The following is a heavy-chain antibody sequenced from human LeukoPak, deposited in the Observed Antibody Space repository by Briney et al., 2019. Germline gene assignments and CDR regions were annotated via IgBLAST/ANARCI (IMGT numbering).Heavy chain of an antibody. V-gene: IGHV3-7*04. CDR2: IKQDGSKK. CDR1: GFPFSSYW. CDR3: TRVGYIDEGIDY. Sequence: GGSLRLSCVASGFPFSSYWMTWVRQAPGKGLEWVANIKQDGSKKSYVDSVKGRFTISRDNAKNSLYLQMNSLRAEDTAIYYCTRVGYIDEGIDYWGQGTLVTVSA. J-gene: IGHJ4*02. D-gene: IGHD5-24*01.